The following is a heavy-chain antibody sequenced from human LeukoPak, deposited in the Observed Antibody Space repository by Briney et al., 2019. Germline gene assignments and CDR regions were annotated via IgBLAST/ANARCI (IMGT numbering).Heavy chain of an antibody. CDR2: ISSSGSTI. J-gene: IGHJ3*02. D-gene: IGHD3-22*01. CDR3: ARDWASGYYDSSGYYSAFDI. CDR1: GFTFSSYE. V-gene: IGHV3-48*03. Sequence: GGSLRLSCAASGFTFSSYEMNWVRQAPGKGLEWVSYISSSGSTIYYADSVKGRFTISRDNAKNSLYLQMNSLRAEDTAVYYCARDWASGYYDSSGYYSAFDIWGQGTMVTVSS.